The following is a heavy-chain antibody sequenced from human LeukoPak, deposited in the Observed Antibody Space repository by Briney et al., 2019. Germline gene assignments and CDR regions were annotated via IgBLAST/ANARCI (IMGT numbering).Heavy chain of an antibody. CDR3: ARAASSTSPFFDY. D-gene: IGHD2-2*01. Sequence: GGSLRLSCVVSGFTVSSNYMSWVRQAPGKGLEWVSVIYSGGSTYYADSVKGRFTISRDNSKNTLFLQMNSLRAEDSAVYYCARAASSTSPFFDYWGQGTLVTVSS. J-gene: IGHJ4*02. CDR1: GFTVSSNY. V-gene: IGHV3-66*01. CDR2: IYSGGST.